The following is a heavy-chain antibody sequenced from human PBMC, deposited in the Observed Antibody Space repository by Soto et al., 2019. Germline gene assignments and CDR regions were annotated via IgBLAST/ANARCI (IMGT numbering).Heavy chain of an antibody. CDR1: GFSFNNYA. CDR2: ISGSGDGT. J-gene: IGHJ4*02. D-gene: IGHD3-16*01. Sequence: EVQLRQSGGGVVQPGGSLRLSCVASGFSFNNYAMTWVRQAPGKGLEWVSGISGSGDGTYYADSVKDRFSGSRDKSTSTVHLQMSSLRVEDTAVYYCAKDKGLRGSSYFGDWGQGALVIVSS. CDR3: AKDKGLRGSSYFGD. V-gene: IGHV3-23*01.